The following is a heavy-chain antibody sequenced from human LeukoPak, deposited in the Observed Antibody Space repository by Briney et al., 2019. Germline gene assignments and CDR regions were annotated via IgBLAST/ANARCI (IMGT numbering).Heavy chain of an antibody. D-gene: IGHD1-26*01. J-gene: IGHJ3*02. CDR2: IYHSGST. CDR1: GDSISSTNW. CDR3: ARDGRGLMTRRAFDI. V-gene: IGHV4-4*02. Sequence: SETLSLTCTVSGDSISSTNWWSWVRQPPGKGLEWIGEIYHSGSTNYNPSLKSRLTISVDKSKNQFSLKLRSVTAADTAVYYCARDGRGLMTRRAFDIWGQGTMVTVSS.